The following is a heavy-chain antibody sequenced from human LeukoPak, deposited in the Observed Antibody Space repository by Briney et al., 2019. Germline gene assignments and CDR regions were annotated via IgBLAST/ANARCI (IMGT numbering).Heavy chain of an antibody. CDR3: AKASVVAVAGTYYFDY. J-gene: IGHJ4*02. CDR2: ISWNSGSI. V-gene: IGHV3-9*01. Sequence: GGSLRLSCAASGFTFDDYAMHWVRQAPGKGLEWVSGISWNSGSIGYADSVKGRFTISGDNAKNSLYLQMNSLRAEDTALYYCAKASVVAVAGTYYFDYWGQGTLVTVSS. D-gene: IGHD6-19*01. CDR1: GFTFDDYA.